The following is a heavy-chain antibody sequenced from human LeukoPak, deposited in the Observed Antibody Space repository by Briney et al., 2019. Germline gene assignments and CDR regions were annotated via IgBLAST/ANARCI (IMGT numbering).Heavy chain of an antibody. Sequence: SETLSLTCAVYGGSFSGYYWSWIRQPPGKGLEWIGEINHSGSTNYNPSLKSRVTISVDTSKNQFSLKLSSVTAADTAVYYCARVWNYSDRSGYSDYWGQGTLVTVSS. CDR3: ARVWNYSDRSGYSDY. V-gene: IGHV4-34*01. CDR2: INHSGST. J-gene: IGHJ4*02. D-gene: IGHD3-22*01. CDR1: GGSFSGYY.